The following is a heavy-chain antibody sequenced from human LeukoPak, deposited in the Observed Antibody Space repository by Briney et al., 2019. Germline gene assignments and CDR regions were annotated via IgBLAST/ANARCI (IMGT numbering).Heavy chain of an antibody. D-gene: IGHD3-10*01. CDR3: ARGFPKLLWFGELGTYFDY. V-gene: IGHV1-2*02. CDR1: GYTFTSYD. Sequence: ASVKVSCKASGYTFTSYDINWVRQATGQGLEWMGWINPNSGGTNYAQKFQGRVTMTRDTSISTAYMELSRLRSDDTAVYYCARGFPKLLWFGELGTYFDYWGQGTLVTVSS. CDR2: INPNSGGT. J-gene: IGHJ4*02.